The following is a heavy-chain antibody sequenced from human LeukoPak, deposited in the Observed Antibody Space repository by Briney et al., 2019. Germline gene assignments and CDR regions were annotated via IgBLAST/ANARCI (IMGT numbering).Heavy chain of an antibody. CDR1: GFTFSSYA. Sequence: GGSLRLSCAASGFTFSSYAMHWVRQAPGKGLEWVAVISYDGSNKYYADSVKGRFVISRDNSKNTLYLQMNSLRAEDTAVYYCAREDLYRYYYFDYWGQGTLVTVSS. J-gene: IGHJ4*02. CDR2: ISYDGSNK. CDR3: AREDLYRYYYFDY. V-gene: IGHV3-30*09. D-gene: IGHD2-2*02.